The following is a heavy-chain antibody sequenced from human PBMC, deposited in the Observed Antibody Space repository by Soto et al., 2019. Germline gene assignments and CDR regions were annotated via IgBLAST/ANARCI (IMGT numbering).Heavy chain of an antibody. Sequence: ASVKVSCKASGYTFTGYYMHWVRQAPGQGLEWMGWINPNSGGTNYAQKFQGRVTMTRDTSISTAYMELSRLRSDDTAVYYCARGPLIRIAHRTHAYNWFDPWGQGNLVTVSS. V-gene: IGHV1-2*02. J-gene: IGHJ5*02. CDR2: INPNSGGT. CDR3: ARGPLIRIAHRTHAYNWFDP. CDR1: GYTFTGYY. D-gene: IGHD6-13*01.